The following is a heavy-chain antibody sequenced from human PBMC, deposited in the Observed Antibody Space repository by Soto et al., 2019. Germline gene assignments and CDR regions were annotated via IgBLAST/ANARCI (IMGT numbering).Heavy chain of an antibody. J-gene: IGHJ3*02. CDR2: VEPEDGET. V-gene: IGHV1-24*01. CDR1: GYTLTELS. Sequence: QVQLVQSGAEVKKPGASVKVSGKVSGYTLTELSMHWVRQAPGKGLEWMGGVEPEDGETIYAQKFQGRVTMTEDTSTDTAYMELSSLRSEDTAVYYCATVLFKGWYRAFDIWGQGTMVTVSS. CDR3: ATVLFKGWYRAFDI. D-gene: IGHD6-19*01.